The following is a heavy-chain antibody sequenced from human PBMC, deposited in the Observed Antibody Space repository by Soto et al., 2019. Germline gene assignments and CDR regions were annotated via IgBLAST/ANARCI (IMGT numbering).Heavy chain of an antibody. J-gene: IGHJ6*02. CDR1: GFTFSSYA. CDR2: ISGSGGST. CDR3: AKLRGNFGLDYYGMDV. D-gene: IGHD1-7*01. V-gene: IGHV3-23*01. Sequence: HPGGSLRLSCAASGFTFSSYAMHWVRQAPGKGLEWVSAISGSGGSTYYADSVKGRFTISRDNSKNTLYLQMNSLRAEDTAVYYCAKLRGNFGLDYYGMDVWGQGTTVTVSS.